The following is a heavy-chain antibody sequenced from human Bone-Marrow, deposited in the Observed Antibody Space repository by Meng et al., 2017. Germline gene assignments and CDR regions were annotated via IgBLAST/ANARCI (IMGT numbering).Heavy chain of an antibody. CDR1: GYSISSGYY. J-gene: IGHJ3*02. CDR3: ARDTTVTTREDDAFDI. D-gene: IGHD4-17*01. CDR2: IYHSGST. V-gene: IGHV4-38-2*02. Sequence: SETLSLTCTVSGYSISSGYYWGWIRQPPGKGLEWIGSIYHSGSTYYNPSLKSRVTISVDTSKNQFSLKLSSVTAADTAVYYCARDTTVTTREDDAFDIWGQGTMVTVSS.